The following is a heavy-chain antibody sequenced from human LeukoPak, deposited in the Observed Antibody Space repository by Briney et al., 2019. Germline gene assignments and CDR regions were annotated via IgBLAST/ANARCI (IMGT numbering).Heavy chain of an antibody. J-gene: IGHJ3*02. CDR2: IYDSGTT. D-gene: IGHD3-16*01. CDR3: ARLTYYDYVWGSFNAFDI. Sequence: SETLSLTCTVSRGSIRTYYWSWIRQSPGKGLEWIGYIYDSGTTKYNPSLKSRVTISVDTSKNQFSLKLSSVTAADTAVYYCARLTYYDYVWGSFNAFDIWGQGTMVTVSS. V-gene: IGHV4-59*12. CDR1: RGSIRTYY.